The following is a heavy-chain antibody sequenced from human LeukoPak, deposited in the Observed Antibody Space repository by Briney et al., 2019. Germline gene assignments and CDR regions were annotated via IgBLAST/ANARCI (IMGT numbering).Heavy chain of an antibody. J-gene: IGHJ6*02. CDR2: ISYDGSNK. CDR3: ANKRSEETKQHHYGSGSYFNPWYYAMDV. V-gene: IGHV3-30*18. CDR1: GFTFSSYG. D-gene: IGHD3-10*01. Sequence: PGGPLRLSCAASGFTFSSYGMHWVRQAPGKGLEWVAVISYDGSNKYYADSVKGRFTISRDNSKNTLYLQMNSLRAEDTAVYYCANKRSEETKQHHYGSGSYFNPWYYAMDVWGQGTTVTVSS.